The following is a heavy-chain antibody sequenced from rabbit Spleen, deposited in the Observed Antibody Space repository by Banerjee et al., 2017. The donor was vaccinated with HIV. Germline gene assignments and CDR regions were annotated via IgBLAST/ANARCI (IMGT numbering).Heavy chain of an antibody. Sequence: QEQLVESGGGLVQPEGSLTLTCKASGLDFSSSYWICWVRQAPEKGLEWIACIDAGSSGFTYFASWAKGRFTISKTSSTTVTLQMTSLTAADTATYFCARDSGSSFSSYGMDLWGQGTLVTVS. CDR3: ARDSGSSFSSYGMDL. J-gene: IGHJ6*01. CDR1: GLDFSSSYW. V-gene: IGHV1S45*01. D-gene: IGHD8-1*01. CDR2: IDAGSSGFT.